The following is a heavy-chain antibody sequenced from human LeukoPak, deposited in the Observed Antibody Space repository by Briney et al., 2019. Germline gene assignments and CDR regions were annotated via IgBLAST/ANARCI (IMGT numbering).Heavy chain of an antibody. CDR2: IIPIFGTA. V-gene: IGHV1-69*06. D-gene: IGHD3-22*01. J-gene: IGHJ4*02. CDR3: ARTSSGYYYSFDY. Sequence: SVKVSCKASGGTFSSYAISWVRQAPGQGLEWMGGIIPIFGTANYAQKFQGRVTNTADKSTSTAYMELSSLRSEDTAVYYCARTSSGYYYSFDYWGQGTLVTVSS. CDR1: GGTFSSYA.